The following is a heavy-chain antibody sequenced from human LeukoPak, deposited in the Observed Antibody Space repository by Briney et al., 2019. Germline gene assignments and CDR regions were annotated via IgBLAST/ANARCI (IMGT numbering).Heavy chain of an antibody. CDR1: GYTFTDYY. V-gene: IGHV1-2*02. Sequence: ASVKVSCKASGYTFTDYYMHWVRQAPGQGREWMGWINPNSGGTNYAQKFQGRVTMTRDTPISTAYMELSRLRSDDTAVYYCAREGVVGATIGSDYWGQGTLVTVSS. CDR2: INPNSGGT. J-gene: IGHJ4*02. D-gene: IGHD1-26*01. CDR3: AREGVVGATIGSDY.